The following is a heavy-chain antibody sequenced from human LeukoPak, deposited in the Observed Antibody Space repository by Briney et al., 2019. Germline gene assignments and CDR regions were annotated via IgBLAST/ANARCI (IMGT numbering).Heavy chain of an antibody. V-gene: IGHV4-39*07. CDR3: ARGPRTYGMDV. CDR1: GGSTSSDSYF. J-gene: IGHJ6*02. CDR2: GYYDGSS. D-gene: IGHD1-14*01. Sequence: SETLSLTCTVSGGSTSSDSYFWGWIRQPPGKGLEWIGSGYYDGSSHYNPSLRSRVTITVDTSKNQFSLKLSSVTAADMAVYYCARGPRTYGMDVWGQGTTVTVSS.